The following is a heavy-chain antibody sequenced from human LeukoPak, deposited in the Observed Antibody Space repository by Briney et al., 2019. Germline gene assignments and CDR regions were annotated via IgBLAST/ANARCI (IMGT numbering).Heavy chain of an antibody. CDR2: IIPIFGTA. Sequence: SVKVSCKASGGTFSSYAISWVRQAPGQGLEWMGGIIPIFGTANYAQKFQGRVTSTADESTSTAYMELSSLRSEDTAVYYCARSPPPRGYCSSTSCYVDYFDYWGQGTLVTVSS. CDR3: ARSPPPRGYCSSTSCYVDYFDY. D-gene: IGHD2-2*03. J-gene: IGHJ4*02. CDR1: GGTFSSYA. V-gene: IGHV1-69*13.